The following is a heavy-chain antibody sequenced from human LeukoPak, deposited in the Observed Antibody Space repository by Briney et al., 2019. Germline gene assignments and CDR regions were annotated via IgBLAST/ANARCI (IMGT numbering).Heavy chain of an antibody. D-gene: IGHD5-24*01. Sequence: PGGSLRLSCAASGFTFSSYSMNWVRQASGKGLEWVGRIRSKANSYATAYAASVKGRFTISRDDSKNTAYLQMNSLKTEDTAVYYCTRQSESRWLQSWDAFDIWGQGTMVTVSS. J-gene: IGHJ3*02. CDR1: GFTFSSYS. V-gene: IGHV3-73*01. CDR3: TRQSESRWLQSWDAFDI. CDR2: IRSKANSYAT.